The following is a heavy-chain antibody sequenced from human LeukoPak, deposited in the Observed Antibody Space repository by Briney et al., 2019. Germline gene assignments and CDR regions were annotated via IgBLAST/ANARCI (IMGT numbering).Heavy chain of an antibody. Sequence: GGSLRLSCAASGFTFNTYTMNWVRQAPGKGLVWASHINSDGSWTGYADSVKGRFTISKDNAKNTVYLQMNNLRAEDTAVYYCVSFYETYWGRGTLVTVSS. CDR1: GFTFNTYT. V-gene: IGHV3-74*01. CDR2: INSDGSWT. D-gene: IGHD2-2*01. CDR3: VSFYETY. J-gene: IGHJ4*02.